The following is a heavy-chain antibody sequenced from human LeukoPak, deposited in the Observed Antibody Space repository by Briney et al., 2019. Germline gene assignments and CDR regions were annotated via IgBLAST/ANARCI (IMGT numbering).Heavy chain of an antibody. D-gene: IGHD3-22*01. Sequence: ASVKVSCKASGYTFTAYYLHWVRQAPGQGLEWMGWINPNSGDTNYAQNFQGRVTMTTGTSTSTAYMELRSLRSDDTAVYYCARVSDSSGYYYVDYWGQGTLVTVSS. CDR3: ARVSDSSGYYYVDY. J-gene: IGHJ4*02. CDR2: INPNSGDT. CDR1: GYTFTAYY. V-gene: IGHV1-2*02.